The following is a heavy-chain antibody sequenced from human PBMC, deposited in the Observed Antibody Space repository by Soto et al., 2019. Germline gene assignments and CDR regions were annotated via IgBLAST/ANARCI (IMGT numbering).Heavy chain of an antibody. Sequence: PGGSLRLSCAASGFIFSTYSLNWVRQAPGKGLEWVSSISSSSSYIYYADSVKGRFTISRDNRKNSLFLEMNSLRAEDTAVYFCARSGGGSGYLFAFDIWGRGTIVTVSS. J-gene: IGHJ3*02. CDR1: GFIFSTYS. CDR2: ISSSSSYI. D-gene: IGHD5-12*01. V-gene: IGHV3-21*01. CDR3: ARSGGGSGYLFAFDI.